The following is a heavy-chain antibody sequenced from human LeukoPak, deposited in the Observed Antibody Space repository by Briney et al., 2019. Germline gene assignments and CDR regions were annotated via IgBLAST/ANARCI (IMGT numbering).Heavy chain of an antibody. J-gene: IGHJ4*02. CDR3: ARGTPRHNLNDSSGYFDY. V-gene: IGHV4-39*07. CDR2: IYYSGGT. CDR1: GGSISSYNYY. Sequence: SETLSLTCTVSGGSISSYNYYWGWIRQPPGKGLEWIGSIYYSGGTNYNPSLKSRVTISVDTSKNQFSLKLSSVTAADTAVYYCARGTPRHNLNDSSGYFDYWGQGTLVTVSS. D-gene: IGHD3-22*01.